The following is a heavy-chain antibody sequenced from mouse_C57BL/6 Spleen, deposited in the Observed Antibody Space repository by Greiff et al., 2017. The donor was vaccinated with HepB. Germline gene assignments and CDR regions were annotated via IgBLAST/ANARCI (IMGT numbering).Heavy chain of an antibody. D-gene: IGHD1-1*01. J-gene: IGHJ2*01. CDR2: IFPGSGST. Sequence: QVQLQQSGPELVKPGASVKISCKASGYTFTDYYINWVKQRPGQGLEWIGWIFPGSGSTYYNEKFKGKATLTVDKSSSTAYMLLSSLTSEDSAVYFCASSLTTVVAYYFDYWGQGTTLTVSS. CDR1: GYTFTDYY. V-gene: IGHV1-75*01. CDR3: ASSLTTVVAYYFDY.